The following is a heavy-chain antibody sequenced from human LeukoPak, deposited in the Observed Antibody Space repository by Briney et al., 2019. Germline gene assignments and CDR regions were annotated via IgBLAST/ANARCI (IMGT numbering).Heavy chain of an antibody. V-gene: IGHV3-7*01. Sequence: PGGSLRPSCAASGFTFSSYWMSWVRQAPGKGLEWVANIKEDGSEKSYVDSVKGRFTISRDNAQTSLYLQMNSLRVDDTAVYYCARDDTYGPYFFDSWGQGTRVTVSS. CDR3: ARDDTYGPYFFDS. D-gene: IGHD5-18*01. CDR2: IKEDGSEK. CDR1: GFTFSSYW. J-gene: IGHJ4*02.